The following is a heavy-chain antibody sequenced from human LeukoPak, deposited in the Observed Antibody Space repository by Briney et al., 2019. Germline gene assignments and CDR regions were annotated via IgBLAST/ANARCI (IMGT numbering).Heavy chain of an antibody. V-gene: IGHV3-20*04. CDR1: GFTFDDYG. D-gene: IGHD5-18*01. Sequence: RTGGSLRLSCAASGFTFDDYGMSWVRQAPGEGLEWVSGINWSGGSTGYADSVKGRFTISRDNAKNSLYLQMNSLRAEDTALYYCARDRGVDTAMVNWFDPWGQGTLVTVSS. CDR2: INWSGGST. J-gene: IGHJ5*02. CDR3: ARDRGVDTAMVNWFDP.